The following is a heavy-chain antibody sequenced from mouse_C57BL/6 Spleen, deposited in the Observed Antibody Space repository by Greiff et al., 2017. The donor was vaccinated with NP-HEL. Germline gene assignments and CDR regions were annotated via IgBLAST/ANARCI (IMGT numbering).Heavy chain of an antibody. CDR2: INPSNGGT. CDR3: AREMIFYDYDDFDY. V-gene: IGHV1-53*01. Sequence: QVHVKQPGTELVKPGASVKLSCKASGYTFTSYWMHWVKQRPGQGLEWIGNINPSNGGTNYNEKFKSKATLTVDKSSSTAYMQLSSLTSEDSAVYYCAREMIFYDYDDFDYWGQGTTLTVSS. CDR1: GYTFTSYW. D-gene: IGHD2-4*01. J-gene: IGHJ2*01.